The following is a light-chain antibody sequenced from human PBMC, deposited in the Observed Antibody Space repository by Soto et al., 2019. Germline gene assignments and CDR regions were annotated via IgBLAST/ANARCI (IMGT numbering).Light chain of an antibody. CDR2: EGS. J-gene: IGLJ2*01. Sequence: QSALTQPASVSGSPGQSITISCTGTSSDVGSYNLVSWYQQYPGKAPKLMIYEGSKRPSGVSNRFSGYKSVNTASLTISGLQAEDEADYYCCSYAGSSTLVFGGGTKLTVL. CDR1: SSDVGSYNL. CDR3: CSYAGSSTLV. V-gene: IGLV2-23*01.